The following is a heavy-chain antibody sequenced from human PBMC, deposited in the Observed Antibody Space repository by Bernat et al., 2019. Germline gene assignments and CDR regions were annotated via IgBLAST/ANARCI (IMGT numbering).Heavy chain of an antibody. CDR2: IYHSGST. J-gene: IGHJ4*02. CDR3: AREGEQWLAKDFDY. CDR1: GYSISSGYY. D-gene: IGHD6-19*01. Sequence: QVQLQESGPGLVKPSETLSLTCAVSGYSISSGYYWGWIRQPPGKGLEWIGSIYHSGSTYYNPSLKSRVTISVDTSKTQFSLKLSSVTAADTAVYYCAREGEQWLAKDFDYWGQGTLVTVSS. V-gene: IGHV4-38-2*02.